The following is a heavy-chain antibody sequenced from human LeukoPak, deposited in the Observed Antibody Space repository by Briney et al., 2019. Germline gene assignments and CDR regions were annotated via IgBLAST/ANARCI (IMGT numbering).Heavy chain of an antibody. Sequence: ASVKVSCKASGYTFTSYGISWVRQAPGQGLEWMGWISAYDGNTNYAQKLQGRVTMTTDTSTSTAYMELRSLRSDDTAVYYCARDSCSGGSCYSEYYFDYWGQGTLVTVSP. CDR1: GYTFTSYG. D-gene: IGHD2-15*01. V-gene: IGHV1-18*01. CDR3: ARDSCSGGSCYSEYYFDY. J-gene: IGHJ4*02. CDR2: ISAYDGNT.